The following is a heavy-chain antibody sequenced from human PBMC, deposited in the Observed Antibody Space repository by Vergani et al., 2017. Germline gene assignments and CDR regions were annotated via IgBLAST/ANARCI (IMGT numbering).Heavy chain of an antibody. CDR3: ARQKDYYMDV. J-gene: IGHJ6*03. CDR2: IFHSGST. CDR1: GDSINSGHYS. Sequence: QVQLQESGPGLMKPSQTLSLTCTVSGDSINSGHYSWNWIRQSPSKGLEWIGYIFHSGSTYYNPSLETRVTISIDKSKTQFSLTLSSSIAADTAVYYCARQKDYYMDVWGKGATVTVS. V-gene: IGHV4-30-2*06.